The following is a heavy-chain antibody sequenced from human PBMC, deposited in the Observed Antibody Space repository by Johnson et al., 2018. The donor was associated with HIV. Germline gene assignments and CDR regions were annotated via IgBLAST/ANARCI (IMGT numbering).Heavy chain of an antibody. D-gene: IGHD1-26*01. CDR1: GFTFSSYA. CDR2: ISYDGSNK. V-gene: IGHV3-30-3*01. J-gene: IGHJ3*02. CDR3: AREAEWEPSSPNDAFDI. Sequence: VPLVESGGGVVPPGRSLRLSCAASGFTFSSYAMHWVRQAPGKGLEWVAVISYDGSNKYYADSVKGRFTISRDNSKNTLYLQMNSLRAEDTAVYYCAREAEWEPSSPNDAFDIWGQGTMVTVSS.